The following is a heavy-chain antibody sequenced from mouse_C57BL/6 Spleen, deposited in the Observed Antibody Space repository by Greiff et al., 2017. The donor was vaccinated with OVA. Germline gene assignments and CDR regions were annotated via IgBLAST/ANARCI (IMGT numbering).Heavy chain of an antibody. CDR3: AAHYYGSSYHY. CDR1: GYTFTSYW. CDR2: IHPNSGST. D-gene: IGHD1-1*01. J-gene: IGHJ2*01. V-gene: IGHV1-64*01. Sequence: QVQLQQPGAELVKPGASVKLSCKASGYTFTSYWMHWVKQRPGQGLEWIGMIHPNSGSTNYNEKFKSKATLTVDKSSSTAYMQLSSLTSEDSAVYYCAAHYYGSSYHYWGQGTTLTVSS.